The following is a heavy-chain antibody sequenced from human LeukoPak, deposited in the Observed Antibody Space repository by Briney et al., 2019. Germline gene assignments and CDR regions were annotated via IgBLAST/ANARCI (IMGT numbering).Heavy chain of an antibody. D-gene: IGHD1-26*01. CDR1: GGSISSGGYS. CDR2: IYHSGST. V-gene: IGHV4-30-2*01. CDR3: ARTKWELLRGDWFDP. Sequence: SETLSLTCAVSGGSISSGGYSWSWIRQPPGKGLEWIGYIYHSGSTYYNPSLKSRVTISVDRSKNQFSLKLSSVTAADTAVHYCARTKWELLRGDWFDPWGQGTLVTVSS. J-gene: IGHJ5*02.